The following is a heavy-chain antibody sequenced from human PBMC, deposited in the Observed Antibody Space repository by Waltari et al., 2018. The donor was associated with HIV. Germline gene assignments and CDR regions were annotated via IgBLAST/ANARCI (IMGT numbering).Heavy chain of an antibody. Sequence: QAQLVESGGGVVQPGRSLRLSCAAAGFTFSTYGMHWVRQAPGKGLEWVALIWYDGSNKYYADSVKGRFTISRDNIKNTLYLQMNSLRAEDTAVYYCAREDYDSRTYRWFDPWGQGTLVTVSS. D-gene: IGHD3-22*01. V-gene: IGHV3-33*01. CDR1: GFTFSTYG. CDR3: AREDYDSRTYRWFDP. J-gene: IGHJ5*02. CDR2: IWYDGSNK.